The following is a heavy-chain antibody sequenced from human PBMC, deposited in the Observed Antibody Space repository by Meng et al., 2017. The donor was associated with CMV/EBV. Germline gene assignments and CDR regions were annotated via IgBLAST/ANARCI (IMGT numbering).Heavy chain of an antibody. CDR1: GYTFIGYY. CDR2: INPNSGGT. Sequence: ASVKVSCKASGYTFIGYYMHWVRQAPGQGLEWMGWINPNSGGTNYAQKFQGRVTMTRDTSISTAYMELSRLRSDDTAVYYCASYTFPGQNSSSWYYYYYGMDVWGQGTTVTVSS. J-gene: IGHJ6*02. CDR3: ASYTFPGQNSSSWYYYYYGMDV. V-gene: IGHV1-2*02. D-gene: IGHD6-13*01.